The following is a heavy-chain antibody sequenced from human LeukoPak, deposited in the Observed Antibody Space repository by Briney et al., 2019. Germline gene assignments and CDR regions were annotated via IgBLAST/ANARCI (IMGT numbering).Heavy chain of an antibody. V-gene: IGHV3-30-3*01. D-gene: IGHD5-24*01. Sequence: GGSLRLSCAASGFTFSSYAMHWVSQAPGKGLEWVAVISYDGSNKYYAESVKGRFTISRDNSKNTLYLQMNSLRAEDTAVYYCARERDGYNYSLVYWGQGTLVTVSS. CDR2: ISYDGSNK. J-gene: IGHJ4*02. CDR3: ARERDGYNYSLVY. CDR1: GFTFSSYA.